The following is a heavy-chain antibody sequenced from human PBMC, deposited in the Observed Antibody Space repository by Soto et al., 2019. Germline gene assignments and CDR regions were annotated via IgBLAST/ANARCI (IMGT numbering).Heavy chain of an antibody. V-gene: IGHV1-18*04. CDR2: ISAYNGNT. CDR3: ARGARDFDY. J-gene: IGHJ4*02. D-gene: IGHD3-16*01. Sequence: ASVKVSCKASGYTFTSYGISWVRQAPGQGLEWMGWISAYNGNTNYAQKLQGRFTISRDNSKNTLYLQMNSLRAEDTAVYYCARGARDFDYWGQGTLVTVSS. CDR1: GYTFTSYG.